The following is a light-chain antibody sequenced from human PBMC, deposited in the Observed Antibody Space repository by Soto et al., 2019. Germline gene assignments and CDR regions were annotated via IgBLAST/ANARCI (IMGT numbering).Light chain of an antibody. V-gene: IGKV3-20*01. CDR1: QTIGRAY. J-gene: IGKJ4*01. Sequence: EIVLTQSPGTLSLSPGETATLSCRASQTIGRAYLAWYQQKPGQAPRLLIFGSSSRATGIPDRFSGRGSGADFTLTISRLEPEDFAVYYCQQYASSPLLTFGGGTKVDNK. CDR2: GSS. CDR3: QQYASSPLLT.